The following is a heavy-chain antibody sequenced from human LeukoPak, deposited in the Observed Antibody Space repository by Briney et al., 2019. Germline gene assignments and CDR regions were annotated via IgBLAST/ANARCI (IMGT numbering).Heavy chain of an antibody. Sequence: GGSLRLSCAASGFTFSSYEMNWVRQAPGKGLEWVSYISSSGSTIYYADSVKGRFTISRDNAKNSLYLQMNSLRAEDTAVYYCARGGPYYYGSGSWYYFDYWGQGTLVTVSS. CDR2: ISSSGSTI. V-gene: IGHV3-48*03. CDR1: GFTFSSYE. CDR3: ARGGPYYYGSGSWYYFDY. J-gene: IGHJ4*02. D-gene: IGHD3-10*01.